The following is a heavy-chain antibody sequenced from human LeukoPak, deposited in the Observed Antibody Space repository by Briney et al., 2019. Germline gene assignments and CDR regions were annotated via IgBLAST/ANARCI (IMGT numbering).Heavy chain of an antibody. V-gene: IGHV3-23*01. D-gene: IGHD3-22*01. CDR1: GFTFSSHA. CDR3: AKNRGTYYDSSGPFDY. J-gene: IGHJ4*02. CDR2: IRGSGGNT. Sequence: GGSLRLSCAASGFTFSSHAMTWARQPSGKGLEWVSRIRGSGGNTYYADSVKGRFTISRDNSKNTLYLQMNSLRAEDTAVYYCAKNRGTYYDSSGPFDYWGQGTLVTVSS.